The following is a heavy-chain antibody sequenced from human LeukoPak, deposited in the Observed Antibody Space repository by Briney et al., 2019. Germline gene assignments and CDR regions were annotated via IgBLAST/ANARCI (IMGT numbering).Heavy chain of an antibody. D-gene: IGHD4-17*01. CDR1: GGTFSSYA. CDR3: ARDRQSYGDYVLGAFDI. Sequence: GASVKVSCTASGGTFSSYAISWVRQAPGQGLEWMGGIIPIFGTANYAQKFQGRVTITTDESTSTAYMELSSLRSEDTAVYYCARDRQSYGDYVLGAFDIWGQGTMVTVSS. CDR2: IIPIFGTA. V-gene: IGHV1-69*05. J-gene: IGHJ3*02.